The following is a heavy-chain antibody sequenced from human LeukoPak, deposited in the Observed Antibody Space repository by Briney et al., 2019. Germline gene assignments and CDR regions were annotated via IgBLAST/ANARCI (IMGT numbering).Heavy chain of an antibody. CDR3: ARDRPTGASRVFVVQ. CDR2: MSSGSRYL. CDR1: GFTFSSYA. V-gene: IGHV3-21*01. Sequence: RGSLRLSCTASGFTFSSYAMTWVRQAPGKGLEWVSSMSSGSRYLYYADSVRGRFTISRDNAKNSLYLVMNSLRAEDTAIYYCARDRPTGASRVFVVQWGQGTLVTVSS. J-gene: IGHJ4*02. D-gene: IGHD3-3*01.